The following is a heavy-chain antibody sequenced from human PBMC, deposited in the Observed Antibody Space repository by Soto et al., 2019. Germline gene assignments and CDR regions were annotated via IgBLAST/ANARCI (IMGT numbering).Heavy chain of an antibody. Sequence: GLPKKDSCKGSGYSFTILWIAWVRQMTGKGLEYMGIIYPGDSDTRYSPSFQGQVTISADKSISTAYLQWSSLKASDTAMYYCASAGNYYGSGSYYRAFDIWGQGTMVTVSS. CDR1: GYSFTILW. V-gene: IGHV5-51*01. CDR2: IYPGDSDT. D-gene: IGHD3-10*01. CDR3: ASAGNYYGSGSYYRAFDI. J-gene: IGHJ3*02.